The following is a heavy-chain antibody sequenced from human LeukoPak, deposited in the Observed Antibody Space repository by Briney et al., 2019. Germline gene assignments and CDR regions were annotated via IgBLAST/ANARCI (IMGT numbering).Heavy chain of an antibody. J-gene: IGHJ2*01. D-gene: IGHD6-19*01. V-gene: IGHV3-30-3*01. CDR1: GFTFSSYA. Sequence: PGRSLRLSCAASGFTFSSYAMHWVRQAPGKGLEWVAVISYDGSNKYYADSVKGRFTISRDNSKNTLYLQMNSLRAEDTAVYYCASPPEEQWWYFDLWGRGTLVTVSS. CDR2: ISYDGSNK. CDR3: ASPPEEQWWYFDL.